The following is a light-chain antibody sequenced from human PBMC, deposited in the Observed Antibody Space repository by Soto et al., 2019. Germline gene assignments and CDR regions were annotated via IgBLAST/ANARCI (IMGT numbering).Light chain of an antibody. CDR3: QKYGSSPQT. CDR2: GAS. CDR1: QSVSSSY. Sequence: EIVLTQSPGTLSLSPGERATLSCRASQSVSSSYLAWYQQKPGQAPRLLIYGASSRATGIPDRFSGSGSGTDFTLTISRLEPEDFAVYYCQKYGSSPQTFGQGTKV. J-gene: IGKJ1*01. V-gene: IGKV3-20*01.